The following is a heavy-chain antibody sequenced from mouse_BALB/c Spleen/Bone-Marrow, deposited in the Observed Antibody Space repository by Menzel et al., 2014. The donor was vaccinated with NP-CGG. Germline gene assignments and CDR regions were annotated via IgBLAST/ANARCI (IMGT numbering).Heavy chain of an antibody. V-gene: IGHV3-6*02. CDR2: ISYDGSN. D-gene: IGHD2-14*01. J-gene: IGHJ3*01. CDR3: ARPYYRYQGFAY. Sequence: DVQLQESGPGLVKPSQSLSPTCSVTGYSITSGYYWNWIRQFPGNKLEWMGYISYDGSNKNNPSLKNRISITRDTSKNQFFLKLNSVTTEDTATYYCARPYYRYQGFAYWGQGTLVTVSA. CDR1: GYSITSGYY.